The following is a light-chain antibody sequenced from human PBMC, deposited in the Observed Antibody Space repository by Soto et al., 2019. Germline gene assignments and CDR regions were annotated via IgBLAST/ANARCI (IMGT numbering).Light chain of an antibody. J-gene: IGLJ2*01. CDR1: SSNIGSNY. CDR2: RNN. Sequence: QSVLTQPPSACGTPGQRVTISCSGSSSNIGSNYVYWYQQLPGTAPKLLIYRNNQRPSGVPDRFSGSKSGPSACLAISGVRSEDEADYYCTAWDVTLRGPQFGGGTKLTVL. V-gene: IGLV1-47*01. CDR3: TAWDVTLRGPQ.